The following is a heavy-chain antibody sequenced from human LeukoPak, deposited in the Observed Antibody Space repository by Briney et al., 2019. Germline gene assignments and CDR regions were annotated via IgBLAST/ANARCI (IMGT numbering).Heavy chain of an antibody. CDR2: ISGSGGST. Sequence: GGSLRLSCAASGFTFSSYAMSWVRQAPGKGLEWVSAISGSGGSTYYADSVKGRFTISRDNSKNTLYLQMNSLRAEDTAVYYCAKDFMEPNIAAAGSVDYWGQGTLVTVSS. CDR1: GFTFSSYA. V-gene: IGHV3-23*01. CDR3: AKDFMEPNIAAAGSVDY. J-gene: IGHJ4*02. D-gene: IGHD6-13*01.